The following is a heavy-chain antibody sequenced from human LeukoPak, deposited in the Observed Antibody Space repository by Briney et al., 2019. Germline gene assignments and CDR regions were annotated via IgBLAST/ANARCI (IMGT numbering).Heavy chain of an antibody. CDR2: IIPILGIA. V-gene: IGHV1-69*04. D-gene: IGHD2-15*01. Sequence: ASVKVSCKASGGTFSSYAISWVRQAPGQGLEWMGRIIPILGIANYAQKFQGRVTITADNSTSTAYMELSSLRSEDTAVYYCARDAPQTPYCSGGSCYPYWGQGTLVTVSS. J-gene: IGHJ4*02. CDR3: ARDAPQTPYCSGGSCYPY. CDR1: GGTFSSYA.